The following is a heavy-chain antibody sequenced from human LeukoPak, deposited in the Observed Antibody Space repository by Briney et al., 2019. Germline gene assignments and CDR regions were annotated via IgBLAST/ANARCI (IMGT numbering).Heavy chain of an antibody. CDR3: AKDQMLGYCSSTSCSRRPFDY. CDR2: IRYDGSNK. V-gene: IGHV3-30*02. J-gene: IGHJ4*02. Sequence: GGSLRLSCAASGFTFSSYGMHWVRQAPGKGLEWVAFIRYDGSNKYYADSVKGRFTISRDNSKNTLYLQMNSLRAEDTAVYYCAKDQMLGYCSSTSCSRRPFDYWGQGTLVTVSS. D-gene: IGHD2-2*01. CDR1: GFTFSSYG.